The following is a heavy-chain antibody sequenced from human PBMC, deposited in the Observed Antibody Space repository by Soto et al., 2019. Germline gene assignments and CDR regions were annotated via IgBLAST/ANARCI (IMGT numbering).Heavy chain of an antibody. D-gene: IGHD6-13*01. CDR2: ISGSGGST. J-gene: IGHJ5*02. V-gene: IGHV3-23*01. Sequence: EVQLLESGGGLVQPGGSLRLSCAASGFTFSSYAMSWVRQAPGKGLEWVSAISGSGGSTYYADSVKGRFTISRDNSKNTLYLQMNSMRAEDTAVYYCAKDPYSSPLGRGLNWFDPWGQGTLVTVSS. CDR3: AKDPYSSPLGRGLNWFDP. CDR1: GFTFSSYA.